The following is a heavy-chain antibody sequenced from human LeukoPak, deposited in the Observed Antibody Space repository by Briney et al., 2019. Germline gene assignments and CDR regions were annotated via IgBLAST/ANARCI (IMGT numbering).Heavy chain of an antibody. CDR2: IFYSGTT. V-gene: IGHV4-59*02. CDR1: GGSVSGYY. J-gene: IGHJ5*02. Sequence: SETLSLTCTVSGGSVSGYYWSWIRQPPGKGLEWIGYIFYSGTTLYSPSLKSRVTMSVDTSENQFSLKLSSVTAADTAVYYCAREGSSSWYGWFDPWGQGTLVTVSS. CDR3: AREGSSSWYGWFDP. D-gene: IGHD6-13*01.